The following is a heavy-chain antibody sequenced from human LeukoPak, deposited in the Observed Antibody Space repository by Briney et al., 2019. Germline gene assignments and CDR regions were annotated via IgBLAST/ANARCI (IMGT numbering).Heavy chain of an antibody. V-gene: IGHV4-34*01. CDR1: GGSFSGYY. CDR3: ARGPSLEYSSTSPDY. Sequence: SETLSLTCAVYGGSFSGYYWSWIRQPPGKGLERIGEINHSGSTNYNPSLKSRVTISVDTSKNQYSLKLSSVTAADTAVYYCARGPSLEYSSTSPDYWGQGTLVTVSS. D-gene: IGHD6-6*01. J-gene: IGHJ4*02. CDR2: INHSGST.